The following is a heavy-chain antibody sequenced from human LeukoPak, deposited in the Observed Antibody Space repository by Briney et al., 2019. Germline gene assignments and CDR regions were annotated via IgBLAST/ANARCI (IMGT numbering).Heavy chain of an antibody. V-gene: IGHV1-69*13. D-gene: IGHD3-3*01. CDR1: GGTFISYA. Sequence: SVKVSCKASGGTFISYAISWVRQAPGQGLEWMGGIIPIFGTANYAQKCQGRVTMTADESTSTADMELSSRRSEDTAVYYCARAHYDFWSGYPRTYYFDYWGQGTLVTVSS. CDR2: IIPIFGTA. CDR3: ARAHYDFWSGYPRTYYFDY. J-gene: IGHJ4*02.